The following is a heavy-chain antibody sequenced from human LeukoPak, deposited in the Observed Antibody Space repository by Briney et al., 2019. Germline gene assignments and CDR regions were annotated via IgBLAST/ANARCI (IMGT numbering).Heavy chain of an antibody. D-gene: IGHD3-3*01. CDR2: IYYSGST. J-gene: IGHJ4*02. V-gene: IGHV4-39*07. Sequence: PSETLSLTCTVSGGSISSSTYYWGWIRQPPGKGLEWIGSIYYSGSTYYNPSLKSRVTISVDTSKNQFSLKLTSVTAADTAVYYCARVSALLRFLEWLRPVDYWGQGTLVTVSS. CDR1: GGSISSSTYY. CDR3: ARVSALLRFLEWLRPVDY.